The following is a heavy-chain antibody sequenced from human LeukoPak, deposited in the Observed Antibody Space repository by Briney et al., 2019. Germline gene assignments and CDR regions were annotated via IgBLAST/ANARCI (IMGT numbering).Heavy chain of an antibody. V-gene: IGHV3-74*01. CDR3: ARVVTMVRGARYYFDY. J-gene: IGHJ4*02. CDR2: VSSDGTGT. CDR1: GFTFSSYS. Sequence: GGSLRLSCAASGFTFSSYSMHWVRQVPGKGLVWVSRVSSDGTGTDYADSVKGRFTISRDNAKNTVYLQMNSLRSDDTAVYYCARVVTMVRGARYYFDYWGQGTLVTVSS. D-gene: IGHD3-10*01.